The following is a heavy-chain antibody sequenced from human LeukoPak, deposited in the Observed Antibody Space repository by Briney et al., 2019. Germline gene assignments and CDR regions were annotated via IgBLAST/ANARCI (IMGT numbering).Heavy chain of an antibody. CDR3: AKDRPTTMGYYYYGMVV. Sequence: GGSLRLSCTASGFTFSSYAMSWVRQAPGKGLEWVSAISGSGGGTYYADSVKGRFTISRDNPKNPLYLQMNSLRAEDTAVFYCAKDRPTTMGYYYYGMVVWGQGTTVTVSS. V-gene: IGHV3-23*01. CDR2: ISGSGGGT. J-gene: IGHJ6*02. CDR1: GFTFSSYA. D-gene: IGHD4-23*01.